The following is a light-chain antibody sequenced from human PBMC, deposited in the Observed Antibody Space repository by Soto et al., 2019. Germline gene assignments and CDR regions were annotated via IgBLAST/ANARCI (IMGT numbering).Light chain of an antibody. Sequence: EIVMTQSPDTLSVSPGERATLSCRASQSVSTNLAWYQQKPGHAPRLLLYGASTRATGIPARFSGSGSGTEFTLTISSLQSEDFAVYYCQQYSDWLRTFGQGAKVEIK. J-gene: IGKJ1*01. V-gene: IGKV3-15*01. CDR2: GAS. CDR3: QQYSDWLRT. CDR1: QSVSTN.